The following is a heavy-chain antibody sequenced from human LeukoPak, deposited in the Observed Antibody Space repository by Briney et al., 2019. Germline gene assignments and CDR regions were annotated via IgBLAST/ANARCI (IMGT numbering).Heavy chain of an antibody. J-gene: IGHJ4*02. CDR1: GGSISSNY. V-gene: IGHV4-59*01. CDR3: ARTLGGAFDY. Sequence: PSETLSLTCTVSGGSISSNYWSWIRKPPGKGLEWIGYIYYSGSTNYNPSLKSRVTISVDTSKNQFSLKLSSVTAADTAVYYCARTLGGAFDYWGQGTLVTVSS. D-gene: IGHD1-26*01. CDR2: IYYSGST.